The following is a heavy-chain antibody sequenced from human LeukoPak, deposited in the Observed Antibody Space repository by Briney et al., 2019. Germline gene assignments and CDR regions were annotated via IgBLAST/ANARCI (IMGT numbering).Heavy chain of an antibody. CDR1: GFTFTNAW. Sequence: GGSLRLSCVDSGFTFTNAWMSWVRQAPGKGLEWIGRIKSKTDGETTNYAEPVRGRFTISRDDSKSAVYLQVNSLKIEDTAVYYCTTDLGTYYHGSQRLIPIDYWGQGTLVTVSS. J-gene: IGHJ4*02. D-gene: IGHD3-10*01. V-gene: IGHV3-15*01. CDR2: IKSKTDGETT. CDR3: TTDLGTYYHGSQRLIPIDY.